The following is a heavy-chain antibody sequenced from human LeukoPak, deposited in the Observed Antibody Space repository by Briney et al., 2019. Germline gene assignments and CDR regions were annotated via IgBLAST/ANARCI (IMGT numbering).Heavy chain of an antibody. CDR3: ARGYYDILTGYYPVDFDY. Sequence: ASVKVSCKASGYTFTSYYMHWVRQAPGQGLEWMGIINPSGGSTSHAQKFQGRVTMTRDTSTSTVYMELSSLRSEDTAVYYCARGYYDILTGYYPVDFDYWGQGTLVTVSS. CDR2: INPSGGST. J-gene: IGHJ4*02. CDR1: GYTFTSYY. D-gene: IGHD3-9*01. V-gene: IGHV1-46*01.